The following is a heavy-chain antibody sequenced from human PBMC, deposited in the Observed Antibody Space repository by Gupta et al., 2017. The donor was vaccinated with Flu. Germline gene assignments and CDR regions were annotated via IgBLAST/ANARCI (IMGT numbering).Heavy chain of an antibody. D-gene: IGHD6-13*01. V-gene: IGHV3-73*01. Sequence: WVRQASGKGLEWVGRIRNKANNYATSYAASLKGRFTISRDDSKNMAYLQMDSLKTEDTAVYFCARHVARSPGIETPGPGASYGMDVWGQGTTVTVSS. J-gene: IGHJ6*02. CDR2: IRNKANNYAT. CDR3: ARHVARSPGIETPGPGASYGMDV.